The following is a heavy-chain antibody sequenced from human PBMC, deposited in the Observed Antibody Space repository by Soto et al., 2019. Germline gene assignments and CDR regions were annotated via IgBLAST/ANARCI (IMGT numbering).Heavy chain of an antibody. Sequence: ASVKVSCKASGYTFTSYGISWVRQAPGQGLEWMGWISAYNGNTNYAQKLQGRVTMTTDTSTSTAYMGLRSLRADDTAVYYCVRDSVSANTDWTLRFEYWGQGALVTVSS. D-gene: IGHD6-19*01. CDR3: VRDSVSANTDWTLRFEY. CDR1: GYTFTSYG. CDR2: ISAYNGNT. J-gene: IGHJ4*02. V-gene: IGHV1-18*04.